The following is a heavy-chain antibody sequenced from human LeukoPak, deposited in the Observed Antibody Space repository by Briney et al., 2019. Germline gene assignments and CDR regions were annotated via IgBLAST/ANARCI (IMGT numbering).Heavy chain of an antibody. Sequence: AGGSLRLSCAASGFTFDDYGMSWVRQAPGKGLEGVSGINWNGGSTGYADSVKGRFTISRYNAKNSLYLQMRSRRAEDMGLCSCATDGGYCSGGSCYTDAFDIWGQGTMVTVSS. J-gene: IGHJ3*02. D-gene: IGHD2-15*01. CDR1: GFTFDDYG. CDR2: INWNGGST. V-gene: IGHV3-20*04. CDR3: ATDGGYCSGGSCYTDAFDI.